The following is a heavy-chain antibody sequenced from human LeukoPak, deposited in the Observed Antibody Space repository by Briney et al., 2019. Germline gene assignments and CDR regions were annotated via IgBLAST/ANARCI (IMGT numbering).Heavy chain of an antibody. D-gene: IGHD3-9*01. CDR3: ARGGNILTGYLAY. J-gene: IGHJ4*02. V-gene: IGHV3-53*01. CDR2: IYSGGST. Sequence: GGSLRLSCAASGVTVSSNYMSWVRQAPGKGLEWGSVIYSGGSTYYADSVKGRFTISRDNSKNTLYLQMNSLRAEDTAVYYCARGGNILTGYLAYWGQGTLVTVSS. CDR1: GVTVSSNY.